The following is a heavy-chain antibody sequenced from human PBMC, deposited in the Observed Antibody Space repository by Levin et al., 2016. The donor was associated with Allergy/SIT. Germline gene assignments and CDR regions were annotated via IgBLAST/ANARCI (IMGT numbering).Heavy chain of an antibody. CDR3: ARQQLVPGSSDYYYYMDV. V-gene: IGHV5-51*01. J-gene: IGHJ6*03. Sequence: VRQMPGKGLEWMGIIYPGDSDTRYSPSFQGQVTISADKSISTAYLQWSSLKASDTAMYYCARQQLVPGSSDYYYYMDVWGKGTTVTVSS. D-gene: IGHD6-6*01. CDR2: IYPGDSDT.